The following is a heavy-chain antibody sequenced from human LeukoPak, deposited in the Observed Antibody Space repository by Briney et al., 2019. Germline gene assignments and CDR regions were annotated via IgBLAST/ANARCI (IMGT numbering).Heavy chain of an antibody. CDR3: EKDGQQWLAVAFLDY. D-gene: IGHD6-19*01. CDR1: GFTFSSYA. CDR2: ISGSGGST. V-gene: IGHV3-23*01. Sequence: GGSLRLSCAASGFTFSSYAMSWVRQAPGKGLEWVSAISGSGGSTYYADSVKGRFTISRDNSKNTLYLQMNSLRAEDTAVYYCEKDGQQWLAVAFLDYWGQGTLVTVSS. J-gene: IGHJ4*02.